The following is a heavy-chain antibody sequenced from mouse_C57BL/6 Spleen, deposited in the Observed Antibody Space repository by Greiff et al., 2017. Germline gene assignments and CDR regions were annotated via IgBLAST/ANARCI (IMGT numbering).Heavy chain of an antibody. CDR1: GYAFSSSW. D-gene: IGHD1-1*01. Sequence: QVQLQQSGPELVKPGASVKISCKASGYAFSSSWMNWVKQRPGKGLEWIGRIYPGGGDTNYNGKFKGKATLTADKSSSTAYMQLSSLTSEDSAVYFCARSNYYSSSWDYFDYWGQGTTLTVSS. CDR2: IYPGGGDT. CDR3: ARSNYYSSSWDYFDY. J-gene: IGHJ2*01. V-gene: IGHV1-82*01.